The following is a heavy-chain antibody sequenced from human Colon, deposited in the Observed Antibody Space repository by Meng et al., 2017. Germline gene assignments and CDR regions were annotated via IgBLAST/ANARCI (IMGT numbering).Heavy chain of an antibody. J-gene: IGHJ4*02. V-gene: IGHV1-3*01. CDR3: ARDLYGSGRFDY. CDR1: GFSFTNYA. CDR2: ISVGNGNT. Sequence: QVHLCQSENEVKKPGASVKLSWKTSGFSFTNYAIQWVRQAPGQRPQWLGWISVGNGNTKYSQHFQDRVIITRDTSASTAYMVLSSLKSEDTAVYYCARDLYGSGRFDYWGQGTLVTVSS. D-gene: IGHD3-10*01.